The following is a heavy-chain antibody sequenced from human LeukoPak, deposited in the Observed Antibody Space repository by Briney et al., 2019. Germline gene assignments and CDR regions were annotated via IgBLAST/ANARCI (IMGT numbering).Heavy chain of an antibody. J-gene: IGHJ4*02. CDR3: ARGLSHYDFWSGYPPEYYFDY. CDR1: GDSVSRSDSY. Sequence: PSETLSLTCSVSGDSVSRSDSYWDWIRQPPGKGLQWIGTINYSGRTYYSPSLKSRVTMSVDTSNNQFSLKLSSVTAADTAVYYCARGLSHYDFWSGYPPEYYFDYWDQGTLVTVSS. D-gene: IGHD3-3*01. V-gene: IGHV4-39*01. CDR2: INYSGRT.